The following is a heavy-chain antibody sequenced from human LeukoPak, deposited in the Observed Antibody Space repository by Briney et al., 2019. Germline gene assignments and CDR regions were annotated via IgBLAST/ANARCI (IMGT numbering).Heavy chain of an antibody. D-gene: IGHD2-21*02. Sequence: SETLSLTCTVSGDPINTYYWRCIRQPPGKGLEWIGYIYYTGGTNYNPSLRSRVTMSVDTSNNSFSLKLKSVTAADTAVYHCAREIHYGADRLFDPWGQGILVTVSS. V-gene: IGHV4-59*01. CDR1: GDPINTYY. CDR3: AREIHYGADRLFDP. J-gene: IGHJ5*02. CDR2: IYYTGGT.